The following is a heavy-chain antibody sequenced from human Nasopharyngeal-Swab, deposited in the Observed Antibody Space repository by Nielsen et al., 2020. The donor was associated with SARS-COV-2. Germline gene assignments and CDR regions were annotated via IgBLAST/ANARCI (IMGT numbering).Heavy chain of an antibody. CDR1: GFTFDDYA. V-gene: IGHV3-9*01. J-gene: IGHJ4*02. CDR3: AKDPEYYYDSSSDY. CDR2: ISWNSGSI. D-gene: IGHD3-22*01. Sequence: SLKISCAASGFTFDDYAMHWVRQAPGKGLEWVSGISWNSGSIGYADSVKGRFTISRDNAKNSLYLQMNSLRAEDTAVYYCAKDPEYYYDSSSDYWGQGTLVTVSS.